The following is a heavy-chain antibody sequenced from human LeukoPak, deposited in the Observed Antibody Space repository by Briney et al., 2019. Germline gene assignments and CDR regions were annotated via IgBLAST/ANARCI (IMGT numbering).Heavy chain of an antibody. CDR1: GFTFSSYA. Sequence: GGSLRLSCAASGFTFSSYAMSWVRQAPGKGLEWVSAISGSGGSTYYADSVKGRFTISRDNSKNTLYLQMNSLRAEDTAVYYCARTPNYYDSSGYYLTGFDPWGQGTLVTVSS. D-gene: IGHD3-22*01. CDR3: ARTPNYYDSSGYYLTGFDP. J-gene: IGHJ5*02. CDR2: ISGSGGST. V-gene: IGHV3-23*01.